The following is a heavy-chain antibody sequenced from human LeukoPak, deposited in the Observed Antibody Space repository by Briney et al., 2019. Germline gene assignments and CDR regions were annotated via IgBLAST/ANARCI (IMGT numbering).Heavy chain of an antibody. CDR1: GGSISSYY. CDR2: TYYSGST. D-gene: IGHD2-15*01. J-gene: IGHJ4*02. CDR3: ASIYCSGGSCRFDY. Sequence: SETLSLTCTVSGGSISSYYWSWIRQPPGKGLEWIGYTYYSGSTNYNPSLKSRVTISVDTSKNQFSLKLSSVTAADTAVYYCASIYCSGGSCRFDYWGQGTLVTVSS. V-gene: IGHV4-59*01.